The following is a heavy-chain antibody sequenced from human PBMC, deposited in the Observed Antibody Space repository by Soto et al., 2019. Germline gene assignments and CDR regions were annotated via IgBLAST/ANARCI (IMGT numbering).Heavy chain of an antibody. CDR2: IYYSGST. CDR1: GGSISSSSYY. V-gene: IGHV4-61*05. Sequence: PSETLSLTCTVSGGSISSSSYYWGWIRQPPGKGLEWIGYIYYSGSTNYNPSLKSRVTISVDTSKNQFSLKLSSVTAADTAVYYCARMIVAWNWFDPWGQGTLVTVSS. D-gene: IGHD3-22*01. CDR3: ARMIVAWNWFDP. J-gene: IGHJ5*02.